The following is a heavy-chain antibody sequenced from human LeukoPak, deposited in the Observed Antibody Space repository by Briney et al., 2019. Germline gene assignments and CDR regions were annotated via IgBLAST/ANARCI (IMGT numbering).Heavy chain of an antibody. CDR3: TRVDCSSTSCYISHADY. D-gene: IGHD2-2*02. CDR1: GFTFGDYA. Sequence: GGSLRLSCTPSGFTFGDYAMSWVRQAPGKGLEWVGFIRSKVYGGTPEYAASVKGRFTVSRDDSKSIAYLQMNSLKTEDTAVYYCTRVDCSSTSCYISHADYWGRGTLVTVSS. CDR2: IRSKVYGGTP. V-gene: IGHV3-49*04. J-gene: IGHJ4*02.